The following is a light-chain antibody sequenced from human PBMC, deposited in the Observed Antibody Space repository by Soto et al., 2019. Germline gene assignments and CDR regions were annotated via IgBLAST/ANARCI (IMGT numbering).Light chain of an antibody. CDR3: TSYSRYRVLV. CDR2: EVS. J-gene: IGLJ3*02. V-gene: IGLV2-14*01. Sequence: QSALTQPASLSGSLGRSITISCTGTSSDIGGYKYVSWYQQHPGKAPKLIIFEVSNRPSGVSDRFSGSNSGNAASLTISGLQAEDEADYYCTSYSRYRVLVFGGGTKVTVL. CDR1: SSDIGGYKY.